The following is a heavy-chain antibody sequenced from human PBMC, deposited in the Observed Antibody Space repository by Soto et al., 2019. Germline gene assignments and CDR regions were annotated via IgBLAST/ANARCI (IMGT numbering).Heavy chain of an antibody. V-gene: IGHV1-18*01. Sequence: ASVKVSCKASGYTFTSYGISWVRQAPGQGLEWMGWISAYNGNTNYAQKLQGRVTMTTDTSTSTAYMELRSLRSDDTAVYYCARFIDSSSPGDLFYYGMDVWGQGTTVTVSS. CDR1: GYTFTSYG. J-gene: IGHJ6*02. D-gene: IGHD6-13*01. CDR3: ARFIDSSSPGDLFYYGMDV. CDR2: ISAYNGNT.